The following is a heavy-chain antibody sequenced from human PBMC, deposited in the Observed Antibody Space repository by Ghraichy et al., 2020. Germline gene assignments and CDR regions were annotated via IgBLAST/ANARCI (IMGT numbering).Heavy chain of an antibody. Sequence: SETLSLTCTVSGDSISTDYWNWIRQPPGKGLEWIGYKFYTGSTNYNPSLKSRVTMSVDTSKNQFSLKLSSVTAADTAVYYCARWNGGLHAFDIWGQGTMVTVSS. D-gene: IGHD1-1*01. V-gene: IGHV4-59*01. CDR3: ARWNGGLHAFDI. CDR2: KFYTGST. CDR1: GDSISTDY. J-gene: IGHJ3*02.